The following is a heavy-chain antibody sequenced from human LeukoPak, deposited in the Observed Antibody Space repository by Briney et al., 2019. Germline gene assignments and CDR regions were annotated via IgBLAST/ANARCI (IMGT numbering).Heavy chain of an antibody. D-gene: IGHD4-17*01. V-gene: IGHV4-38-2*02. CDR3: AKITPGDYARERFNWFDP. J-gene: IGHJ5*02. CDR2: IYHSGST. Sequence: PSETLSLTCTVSGYSISSGYYWGWIRQPTGKGLEWIGSIYHSGSTYYNPSLKSRVTISVDTSKNQFSLKLSSVTAADTAVYYCAKITPGDYARERFNWFDPWGQGTLVTVSS. CDR1: GYSISSGYY.